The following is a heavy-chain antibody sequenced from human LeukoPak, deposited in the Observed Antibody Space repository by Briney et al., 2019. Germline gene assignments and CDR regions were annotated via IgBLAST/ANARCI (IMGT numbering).Heavy chain of an antibody. CDR3: ARDGYPGGDY. CDR2: ISDTGHAI. Sequence: TGGSQRLSCAVSGFTFSDYSMDWVRQAPGKGPEWVSYISDTGHAIYYADSVKGRFIISRDNARNSLYLQMNSLRDEDTAVYYCARDGYPGGDYWGQGTLVTVSS. V-gene: IGHV3-48*02. CDR1: GFTFSDYS. J-gene: IGHJ4*02. D-gene: IGHD3-22*01.